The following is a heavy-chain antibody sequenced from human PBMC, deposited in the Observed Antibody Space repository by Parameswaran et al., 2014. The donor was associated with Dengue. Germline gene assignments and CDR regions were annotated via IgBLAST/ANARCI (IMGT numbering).Heavy chain of an antibody. CDR2: MDWDDDK. CDR3: ARTAGKICFDY. Sequence: RWIRQPPGKALEWLALMDWDDDKYYSTSLKTRLTISKDTSKNQVVLTMTNMDPVDTATYYCARTAGKICFDYWGQGTLVTVSS. V-gene: IGHV2-70*01. J-gene: IGHJ4*02. D-gene: IGHD2/OR15-2a*01.